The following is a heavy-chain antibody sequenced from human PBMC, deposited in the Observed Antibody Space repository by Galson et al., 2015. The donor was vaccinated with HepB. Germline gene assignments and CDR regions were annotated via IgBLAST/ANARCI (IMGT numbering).Heavy chain of an antibody. Sequence: LSLTCAVSGVSISGGQYYWGWIRQSSTKGLEWIGSIYYGGRTYFSPSFQSRVAMSVDTSKNQLSLTLSSVTAADTAVYYCARPLVLNGRFTPGVGPFHIWGHGTMVTVSA. CDR1: GVSISGGQYY. CDR2: IYYGGRT. V-gene: IGHV4-39*01. D-gene: IGHD2-8*01. J-gene: IGHJ3*02. CDR3: ARPLVLNGRFTPGVGPFHI.